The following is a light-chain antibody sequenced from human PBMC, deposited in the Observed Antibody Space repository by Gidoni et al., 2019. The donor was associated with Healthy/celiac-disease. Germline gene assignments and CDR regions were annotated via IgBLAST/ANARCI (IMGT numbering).Light chain of an antibody. Sequence: SYVLTQPPTVSVAQGQTARLTCGGNNMGSKNVDVYQQKPGQAPVLVVYDDSDRPSGIPERFSGSNSGNTATLTISRVEAGDEADYYCQVWDSSSDHQGVFGTGTKVTVL. J-gene: IGLJ1*01. CDR1: NMGSKN. CDR3: QVWDSSSDHQGV. CDR2: DDS. V-gene: IGLV3-21*02.